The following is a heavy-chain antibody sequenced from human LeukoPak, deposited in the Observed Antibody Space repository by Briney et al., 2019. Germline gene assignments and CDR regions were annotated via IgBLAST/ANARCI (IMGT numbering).Heavy chain of an antibody. CDR2: MNPNSGNT. CDR1: GYTFTSYD. J-gene: IGHJ3*02. CDR3: ARGRDDAFDI. V-gene: IGHV1-8*01. Sequence: ASVKVSCKASGYTFTSYDINWVRQATGQGLEWMGWMNPNSGNTGYAQKFQGRVTMTRDTSTSTVYMELSSLRSEDTAVYYCARGRDDAFDIWGQGTMVTVSS.